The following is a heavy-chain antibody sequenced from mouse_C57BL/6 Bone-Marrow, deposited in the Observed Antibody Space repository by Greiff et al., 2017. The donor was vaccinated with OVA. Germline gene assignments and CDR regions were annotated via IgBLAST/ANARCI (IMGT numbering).Heavy chain of an antibody. CDR1: GYTFTDYE. J-gene: IGHJ4*01. CDR3: TRGYSNYYAMDY. Sequence: VPLQASGAELVRPGASVTLSCKASGYTFTDYEMHWVKQTPVHGLEWIGAIDPETGGTAYNQKFKGKAILTADKSSSTAYMELRSLTSEDSAVYYCTRGYSNYYAMDYWGQGTSVTVSA. CDR2: IDPETGGT. V-gene: IGHV1-15*01. D-gene: IGHD2-5*01.